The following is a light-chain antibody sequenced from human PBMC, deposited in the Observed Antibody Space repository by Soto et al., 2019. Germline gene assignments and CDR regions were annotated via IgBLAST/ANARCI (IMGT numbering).Light chain of an antibody. J-gene: IGKJ4*01. V-gene: IGKV2-28*01. Sequence: DIVMTQSPLSLPVTPGEPASISCRSSQSLLHSNGYNYLDWYLQKSGQSPQLLIYMGSSRASGVPDRFSGNGSGRDFTLKISRVEAEDVGVYYCMQALQTPLTFGGGTNVEIK. CDR1: QSLLHSNGYNY. CDR2: MGS. CDR3: MQALQTPLT.